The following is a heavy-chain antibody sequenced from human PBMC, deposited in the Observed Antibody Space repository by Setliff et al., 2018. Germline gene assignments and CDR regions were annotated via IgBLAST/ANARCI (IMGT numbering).Heavy chain of an antibody. CDR3: TTDSGSYRLWYYYYYMDV. D-gene: IGHD1-26*01. CDR2: TRNKALNYAT. CDR1: GLSFRDHF. J-gene: IGHJ6*03. V-gene: IGHV3-72*01. Sequence: PGGSLRLSCAASGLSFRDHFMDWVRQAPGKGLEWLGRTRNKALNYATEYAASVKGRFTISRDDSTNSFYLLMDSLKTEDTAVYYCTTDSGSYRLWYYYYYMDVWGKGTTVTVSS.